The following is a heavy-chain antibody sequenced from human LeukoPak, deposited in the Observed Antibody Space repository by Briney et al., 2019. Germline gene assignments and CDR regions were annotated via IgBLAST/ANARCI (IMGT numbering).Heavy chain of an antibody. J-gene: IGHJ4*02. CDR3: ARGGRLWFGESQSPFDY. Sequence: PGGSLRLSCAASGFTVSGNYMSWVRQAPGKGLEWVSVIYSGGSTYYADSVKGRFTISRDNSKNTLYLQMNSLRAEDTAVYYCARGGRLWFGESQSPFDYWGQGTLVTVSS. CDR1: GFTVSGNY. V-gene: IGHV3-53*01. D-gene: IGHD3-10*01. CDR2: IYSGGST.